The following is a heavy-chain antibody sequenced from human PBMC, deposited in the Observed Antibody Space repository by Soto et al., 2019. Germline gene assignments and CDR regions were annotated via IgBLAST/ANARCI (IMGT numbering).Heavy chain of an antibody. Sequence: QVQLVESGGGVAQPGRSLRLSCAASGFTFSSYGMHWVRQAPGKGLEWVAVISYDGSNKYYADSVKGRFTISRDNSKNTLYLQMNSLRAEDTAVYYCAKGLRADDAFDIWGQGTMVTVSS. V-gene: IGHV3-30*18. CDR2: ISYDGSNK. CDR1: GFTFSSYG. D-gene: IGHD4-17*01. CDR3: AKGLRADDAFDI. J-gene: IGHJ3*02.